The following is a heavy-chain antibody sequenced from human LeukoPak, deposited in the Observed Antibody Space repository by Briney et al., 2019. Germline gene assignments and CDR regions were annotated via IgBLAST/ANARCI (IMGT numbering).Heavy chain of an antibody. CDR3: ARDRYYDSSGYYYSDY. J-gene: IGHJ4*02. D-gene: IGHD3-22*01. CDR2: IYSGGST. V-gene: IGHV3-53*01. Sequence: PGGSLRLSCAASGFTVSSNYMSWVRQAPGKGLEWVSVIYSGGSTYYADSVKGRFTISRDNSKNTLYLQLSSLGAEDTAVYYCARDRYYDSSGYYYSDYWGQGALVTVSS. CDR1: GFTVSSNY.